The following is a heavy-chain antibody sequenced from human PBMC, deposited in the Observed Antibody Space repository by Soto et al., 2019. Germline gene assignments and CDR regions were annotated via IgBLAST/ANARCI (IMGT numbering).Heavy chain of an antibody. CDR3: AKDLALGFWSGNYYFDH. Sequence: QVQLVESGGGVVQPGRSLRLSCAASGFTFKNNGMHWVRQAPGKGLEWVAIISYHGNNQFYADSVKGRFTISGDNSNNXXYLEMNSLRPEDTAVYYCAKDLALGFWSGNYYFDHWGQGTLVTVSS. CDR2: ISYHGNNQ. D-gene: IGHD3-3*01. CDR1: GFTFKNNG. V-gene: IGHV3-30*18. J-gene: IGHJ4*02.